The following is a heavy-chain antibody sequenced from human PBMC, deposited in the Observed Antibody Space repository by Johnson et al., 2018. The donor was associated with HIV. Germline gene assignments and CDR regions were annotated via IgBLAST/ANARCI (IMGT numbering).Heavy chain of an antibody. Sequence: VQLVESGGGVVRPGGSLRLSCAASGFTFDEYDMSWVRQGPGKGLEWVSGITWNGGGTGYADSVKGRFTISRDNATNSLYLQMDSLRPEATALYCCAREAVTPRGWGHVFDIWGQGTMVTVSS. CDR2: ITWNGGGT. CDR1: GFTFDEYD. D-gene: IGHD3-16*01. J-gene: IGHJ3*02. CDR3: AREAVTPRGWGHVFDI. V-gene: IGHV3-20*04.